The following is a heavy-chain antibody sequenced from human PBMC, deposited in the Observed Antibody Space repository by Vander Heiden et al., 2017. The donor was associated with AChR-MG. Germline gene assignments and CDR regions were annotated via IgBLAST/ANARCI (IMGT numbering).Heavy chain of an antibody. CDR2: IGTAGDT. D-gene: IGHD3-3*01. CDR1: GFTFSGDE. CDR3: ARGYDFWSGHPYYMDV. Sequence: EVQLVESGGGLVQPGGSLRLSCAASGFTFSGDEMNWVRQTTGKGLEWVSAIGTAGDTYYPGSVKGRFTISRENAKNSLYLQMNSLRAGDTAVYYCARGYDFWSGHPYYMDVWGKGTTVTVSS. J-gene: IGHJ6*03. V-gene: IGHV3-13*01.